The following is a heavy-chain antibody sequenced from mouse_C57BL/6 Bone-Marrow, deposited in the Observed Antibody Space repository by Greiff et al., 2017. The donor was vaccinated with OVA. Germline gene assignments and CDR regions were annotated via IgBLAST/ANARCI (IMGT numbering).Heavy chain of an antibody. CDR2: IWSDGST. CDR1: GFSLTSYG. D-gene: IGHD1-1*01. CDR3: ARHRGTTVDWYFDV. J-gene: IGHJ1*03. V-gene: IGHV2-6-1*01. Sequence: VKLEESGPGLVAPSQSLSITCTVSGFSLTSYGVHWVRQPPGKGLEWLVVIWSDGSTTYNSALKSRLSISKDNSKSQVFLKMNSLQTDDTAMYYCARHRGTTVDWYFDVWGTGTTVTVSS.